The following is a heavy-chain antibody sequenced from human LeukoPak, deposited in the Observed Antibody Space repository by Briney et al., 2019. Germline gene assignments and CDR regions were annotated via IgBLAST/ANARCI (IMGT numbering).Heavy chain of an antibody. J-gene: IGHJ4*02. CDR3: ARLPAYCSTTSCSFDS. D-gene: IGHD2-2*01. CDR1: GGSISSYY. CDR2: IYYSGST. V-gene: IGHV4-59*08. Sequence: SETLSLTCTVSGGSISSYYWSWIRQPPGKGLEWIGYIYYSGSTNYNPSLNSRVTISVDTSKNQFSLKLSSVTAADTAVYYCARLPAYCSTTSCSFDSWGQGTLVAVSS.